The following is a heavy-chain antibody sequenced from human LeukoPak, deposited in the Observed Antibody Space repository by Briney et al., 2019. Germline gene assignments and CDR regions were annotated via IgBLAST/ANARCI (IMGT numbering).Heavy chain of an antibody. CDR1: GFTPVSA. V-gene: IGHV1-58*01. J-gene: IGHJ4*02. Sequence: SVKVSCKASGFTPVSAVQWVRQARGQRLEWVGWIVVHNGHTSYAQKFQERVTITRDMSTNTDYMELSSLTSEDTAVYYCVADHPNHDYWGQGTLITVSP. CDR3: VADHPNHDY. CDR2: IVVHNGHT.